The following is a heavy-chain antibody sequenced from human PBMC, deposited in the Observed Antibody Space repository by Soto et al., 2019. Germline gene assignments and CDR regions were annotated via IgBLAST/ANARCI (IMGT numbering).Heavy chain of an antibody. V-gene: IGHV1-8*02. Sequence: ASVKVSCKASGYTFTSYYMHWVRQAPGQGLEWMGWMNPNSGNTGYAQKFQGRVTMTRNTSISTAYMELSSLRSEDTAVYYCARGNYDFWSGSGPWGQGTLVTVSS. CDR1: GYTFTSYY. J-gene: IGHJ5*02. CDR2: MNPNSGNT. CDR3: ARGNYDFWSGSGP. D-gene: IGHD3-3*01.